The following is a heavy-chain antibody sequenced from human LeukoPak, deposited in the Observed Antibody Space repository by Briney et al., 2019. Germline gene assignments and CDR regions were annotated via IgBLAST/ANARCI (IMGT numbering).Heavy chain of an antibody. CDR3: AKAYCSSTSCPHNY. D-gene: IGHD2-2*01. V-gene: IGHV3-23*01. CDR1: GYTFTSYS. CDR2: ISGSGGST. J-gene: IGHJ4*02. Sequence: GGSLRLSCAASGYTFTSYSMSWVRQAPGQGLEWVSAISGSGGSTYYADSVKGRFTISRDNSKNTLYLQMNSLRAEDTAVYYCAKAYCSSTSCPHNYWGQGTLVTVSS.